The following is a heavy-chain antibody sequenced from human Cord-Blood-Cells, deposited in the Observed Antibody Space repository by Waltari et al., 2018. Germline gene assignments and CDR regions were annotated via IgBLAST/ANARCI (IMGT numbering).Heavy chain of an antibody. CDR1: GYTFTSYG. Sequence: QVQLVQSGAEVKKPGASVKVSCKASGYTFTSYGISWVRQAPGQGLGWMGWSSAYNGNTNYAKKLQGRVTMTTDTSTSTAYMELRSLRSDDTAVYYCARDIGFWSGYHNPGAFDIWGQGTMVTVSS. CDR2: SSAYNGNT. V-gene: IGHV1-18*01. J-gene: IGHJ3*02. D-gene: IGHD3-3*01. CDR3: ARDIGFWSGYHNPGAFDI.